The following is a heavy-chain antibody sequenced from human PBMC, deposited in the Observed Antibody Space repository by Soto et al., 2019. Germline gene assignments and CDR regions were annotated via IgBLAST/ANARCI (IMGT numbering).Heavy chain of an antibody. CDR3: AKTYYYDSSGYYYDY. J-gene: IGHJ4*02. CDR1: GFTFSSYG. V-gene: IGHV3-30*18. D-gene: IGHD3-22*01. Sequence: QVPLVESGGGVVQPGRSLRLSCAASGFTFSSYGMHWVRQAPGKGLEWVAVISYDGSNKYYADSVKGRFTISRDNSKNTLYLQMNSLRAEDTAVYYCAKTYYYDSSGYYYDYWGQGTLVTVSS. CDR2: ISYDGSNK.